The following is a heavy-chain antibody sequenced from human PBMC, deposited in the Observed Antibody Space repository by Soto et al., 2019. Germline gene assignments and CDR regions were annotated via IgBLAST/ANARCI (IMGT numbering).Heavy chain of an antibody. Sequence: SQTLSLTCAISGDSVSSNTAAWNWIRQSPSRGLEWLGRTYYRSKWYNDYAGSVKSRISINPDTSKNQVSLQLNSAAPEDTAVYFCARGRGSGWNYYGMDVWGQGTTVTVSS. D-gene: IGHD6-19*01. J-gene: IGHJ6*02. CDR2: TYYRSKWYN. CDR1: GDSVSSNTAA. CDR3: ARGRGSGWNYYGMDV. V-gene: IGHV6-1*01.